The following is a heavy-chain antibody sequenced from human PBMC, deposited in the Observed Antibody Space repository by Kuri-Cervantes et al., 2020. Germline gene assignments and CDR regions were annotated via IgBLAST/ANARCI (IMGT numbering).Heavy chain of an antibody. Sequence: SQTLSLTCAVSGYSITSGYYWGWIRQPPGKGLEWIGDNYHSGSTYYNPSLKSRVTISVDTSKNQFSLTLNSVTAADTALYYCARGVEGFLDYFNYWGQGTLVTVSS. V-gene: IGHV4-38-2*01. CDR3: ARGVEGFLDYFNY. CDR2: NYHSGST. CDR1: GYSITSGYY. D-gene: IGHD2-15*01. J-gene: IGHJ4*02.